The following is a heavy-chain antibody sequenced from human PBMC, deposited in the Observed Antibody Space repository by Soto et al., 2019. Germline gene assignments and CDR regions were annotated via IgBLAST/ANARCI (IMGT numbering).Heavy chain of an antibody. CDR3: AKEAAGGTKYYYYGMDE. Sequence: LRLSCAASRGTFSTYAMSWVRQAPGKGLEWVSVLSGSGGSTYYADYVKGRFTISRDNSKNTLYLQMNSLRVEDSAVYYCAKEAAGGTKYYYYGMDEWGQGTTVTVSS. CDR1: RGTFSTYA. CDR2: LSGSGGST. V-gene: IGHV3-23*01. J-gene: IGHJ6*02. D-gene: IGHD6-13*01.